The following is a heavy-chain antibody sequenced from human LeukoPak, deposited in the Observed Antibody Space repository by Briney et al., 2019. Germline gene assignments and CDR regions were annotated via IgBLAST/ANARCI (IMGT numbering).Heavy chain of an antibody. CDR3: ARDLTGFSYGPFDY. Sequence: RGSLRLSCVASGFTFSSYSMNWVRQAPGKGLEWVAVLSYDGAYENYLDSVKGRFTVSRDTSNNTLFLQMNSLRSEDTAVYYCARDLTGFSYGPFDYWGQGTLVAVSS. CDR1: GFTFSSYS. V-gene: IGHV3-30*03. CDR2: LSYDGAYE. J-gene: IGHJ4*02. D-gene: IGHD5-18*01.